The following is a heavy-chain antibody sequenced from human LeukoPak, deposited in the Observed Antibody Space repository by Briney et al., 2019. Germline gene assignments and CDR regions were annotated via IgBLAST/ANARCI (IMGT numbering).Heavy chain of an antibody. J-gene: IGHJ3*02. CDR3: ARGGYSYGHVDFDI. CDR2: ISSSGSTI. V-gene: IGHV3-48*03. CDR1: GFTFSSYE. Sequence: GGSLRLSCAASGFTFSSYEMNWVRQAPGKGLEWVSYISSSGSTIYYADSVKGRFTISRDNAKNSLYLQMNSLRAEDTAVYYCARGGYSYGHVDFDIWGQGTMVTVSS. D-gene: IGHD5-18*01.